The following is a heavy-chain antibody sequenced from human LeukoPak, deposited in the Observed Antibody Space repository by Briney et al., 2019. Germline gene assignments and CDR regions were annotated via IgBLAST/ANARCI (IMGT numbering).Heavy chain of an antibody. J-gene: IGHJ4*02. Sequence: PGGSLSLSCAATGFTFSSYSMNWVRQAPGKGLEWVSSISSSSSYIYYADSVKGRFTISRDNAKNSLYLQMNSLRAEDTAVYYCARVHYGSGSYYNDDYWGQGTLVTVSS. D-gene: IGHD3-10*01. CDR2: ISSSSSYI. V-gene: IGHV3-21*01. CDR1: GFTFSSYS. CDR3: ARVHYGSGSYYNDDY.